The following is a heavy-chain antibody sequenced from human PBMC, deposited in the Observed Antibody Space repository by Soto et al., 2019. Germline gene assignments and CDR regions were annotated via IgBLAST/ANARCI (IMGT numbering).Heavy chain of an antibody. CDR1: GGSISSSSYY. Sequence: QLQLQESGPGLVKPSETLSLTCTVSGGSISSSSYYWGWIRQPPGKGLEWIGSIYYSGRTYYNPSLKSRVTISVDTSKNQFSLKLSSVTAADTAVYYCAGGYEKGPCDYWGQGTLVTVSS. CDR2: IYYSGRT. D-gene: IGHD5-12*01. CDR3: AGGYEKGPCDY. V-gene: IGHV4-39*01. J-gene: IGHJ4*02.